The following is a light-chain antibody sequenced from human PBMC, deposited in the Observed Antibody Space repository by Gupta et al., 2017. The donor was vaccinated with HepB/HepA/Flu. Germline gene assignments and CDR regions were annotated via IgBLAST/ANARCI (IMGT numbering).Light chain of an antibody. CDR2: DVS. CDR1: SSDVGSYNY. Sequence: QSALPQPASVSGSPGQSITISCTGTSSDVGSYNYVSWYQQHPGKAPKLMVYDVSNRPSGISNRFSGSKSGNTASLTXSXLQADDXADYYCSSYTRSTTRVFGGGTKVTVL. J-gene: IGLJ3*02. V-gene: IGLV2-14*03. CDR3: SSYTRSTTRV.